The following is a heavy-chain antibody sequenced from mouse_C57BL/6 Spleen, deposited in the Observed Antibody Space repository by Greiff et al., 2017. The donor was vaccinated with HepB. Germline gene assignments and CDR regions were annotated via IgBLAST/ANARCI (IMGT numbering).Heavy chain of an antibody. CDR2: IYPSDSET. CDR3: ETIYYCNYGYFDY. D-gene: IGHD2-1*01. Sequence: QVQLQQPGAELVRPGSSVKLSCKASGYTFTSYWMDWVKQRPGQGLEWIGNIYPSDSETHYNQKFKDKATLTVDKSSSTAYMQISSLPSEDSAVYYCETIYYCNYGYFDYWGQGTTLTVSS. V-gene: IGHV1-61*01. CDR1: GYTFTSYW. J-gene: IGHJ2*01.